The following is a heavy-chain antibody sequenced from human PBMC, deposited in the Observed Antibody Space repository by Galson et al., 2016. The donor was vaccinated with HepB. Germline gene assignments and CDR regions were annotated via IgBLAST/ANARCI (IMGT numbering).Heavy chain of an antibody. Sequence: SVKVSCKASGYTFTTYYLHWVRQAPGQGLEWMGIINPVGGNTIYAQRFQGRVTMTRATSTSTVYMELNSLRSEDTAVYYGPRSYNGVGVSYFYYWGQGTLVTVSS. D-gene: IGHD3-10*01. CDR1: GYTFTTYY. V-gene: IGHV1-46*01. CDR3: PRSYNGVGVSYFYY. J-gene: IGHJ4*02. CDR2: INPVGGNT.